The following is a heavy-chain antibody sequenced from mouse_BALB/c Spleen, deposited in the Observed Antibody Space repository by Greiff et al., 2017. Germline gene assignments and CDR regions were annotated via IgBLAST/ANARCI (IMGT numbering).Heavy chain of an antibody. D-gene: IGHD2-2*01. J-gene: IGHJ3*01. V-gene: IGHV5-9-1*01. CDR3: ARGGYDEAWFAY. Sequence: DVMLVESGGGLVKPGGSLKLSCAASGFTFSSYAMSWVRQTPEKRLEWVATISSGGSYTYYPDSVKGRFTISRDNAKNTLYLQMSSLRSEDTAMYYCARGGYDEAWFAYWGQGTLVTVSA. CDR2: ISSGGSYT. CDR1: GFTFSSYA.